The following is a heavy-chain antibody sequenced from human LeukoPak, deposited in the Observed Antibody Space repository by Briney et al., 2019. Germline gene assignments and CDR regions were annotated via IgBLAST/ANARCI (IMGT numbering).Heavy chain of an antibody. CDR2: INHSGST. CDR3: ARDAGDYYGSGSYPFDY. Sequence: SETLSLTCAVYGGSFSGYYWSWIRQPPGKGLEWIGEINHSGSTNYNPSLKSRVTISVDTSKNQFSLKLSSVTAADTAVYYCARDAGDYYGSGSYPFDYWGQGTLVTVSS. V-gene: IGHV4-34*01. CDR1: GGSFSGYY. J-gene: IGHJ4*02. D-gene: IGHD3-10*01.